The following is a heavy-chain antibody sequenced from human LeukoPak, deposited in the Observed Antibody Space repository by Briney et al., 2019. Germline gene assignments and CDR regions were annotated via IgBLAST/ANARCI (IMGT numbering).Heavy chain of an antibody. Sequence: SETLSLTCAVSGGSISSYYWSWIRQPPGKGLEWIGYIYYGGSTNYNPSLKSRVTISVDTSKNQFSLKLSSVTAADTAVYYCARAGARYCSSTSCYRYYYYYMDVWGKGTTVTVSS. CDR1: GGSISSYY. D-gene: IGHD2-2*01. CDR3: ARAGARYCSSTSCYRYYYYYMDV. CDR2: IYYGGST. V-gene: IGHV4-59*01. J-gene: IGHJ6*03.